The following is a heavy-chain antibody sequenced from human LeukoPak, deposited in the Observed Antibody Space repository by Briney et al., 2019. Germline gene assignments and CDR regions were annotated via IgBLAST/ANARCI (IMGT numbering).Heavy chain of an antibody. V-gene: IGHV3-74*01. D-gene: IGHD6-25*01. CDR2: TSKDGSDT. Sequence: PGGSLRLSCAVSGFTFSDSWMHWVRQAPGKGPECLSRTSKDGSDTVYADSAKGRLTASRDNAKNTVYLELTNLRPDDTALYYCARGGYSGSYYRFSWGRGTLVTVAS. J-gene: IGHJ4*02. CDR1: GFTFSDSW. CDR3: ARGGYSGSYYRFS.